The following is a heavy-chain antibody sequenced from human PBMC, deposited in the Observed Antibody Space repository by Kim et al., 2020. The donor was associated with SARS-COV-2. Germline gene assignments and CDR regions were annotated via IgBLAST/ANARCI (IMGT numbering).Heavy chain of an antibody. CDR1: GGSISSSSYY. D-gene: IGHD6-19*01. CDR2: IYYSGST. CDR3: ARRALAVAVEYWYFDL. J-gene: IGHJ2*01. Sequence: SETLSLTCTVSGGSISSSSYYWGWIRQPPGKGLEWIGSIYYSGSTYYNPSLKSRVTISVDTSKNQFSLKLSSVTAADTAVYYCARRALAVAVEYWYFDLWGRGTLVTVSS. V-gene: IGHV4-39*01.